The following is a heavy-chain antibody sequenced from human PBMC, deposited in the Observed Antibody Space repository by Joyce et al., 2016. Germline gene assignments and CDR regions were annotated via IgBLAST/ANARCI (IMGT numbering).Heavy chain of an antibody. D-gene: IGHD1-14*01. V-gene: IGHV1-69*12. Sequence: QVLLVQSGAAVKRPGSSLRVSCKSSGGDFSNYTVNWVRQAPGQRLEWMGGIIPFFGAAKYAEDFQGRVTLTADQSTRTAYLELSSLTSADTAVYYCARGGTSSDHYFFYTLDVLGPGTTVIVSS. CDR2: IIPFFGAA. J-gene: IGHJ6*02. CDR3: ARGGTSSDHYFFYTLDV. CDR1: GGDFSNYT.